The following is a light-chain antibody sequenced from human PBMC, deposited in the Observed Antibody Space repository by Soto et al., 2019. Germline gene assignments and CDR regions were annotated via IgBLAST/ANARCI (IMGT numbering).Light chain of an antibody. V-gene: IGKV1-5*01. J-gene: IGKJ4*01. CDR1: QSINSW. CDR2: DAS. CDR3: QQYNSYS. Sequence: DIQTTQSPSTLSASVGDRVTITCRASQSINSWLAWYQQKPGKAPKLLIYDASSLESGVPSRFSGSGSGTEFTLTISSLQPDDFATYYCQQYNSYSFGGGTKVDIK.